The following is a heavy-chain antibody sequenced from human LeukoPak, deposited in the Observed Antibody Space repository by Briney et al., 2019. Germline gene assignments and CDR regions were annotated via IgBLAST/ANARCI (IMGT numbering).Heavy chain of an antibody. CDR3: AKEALVVVAATAAFDI. D-gene: IGHD2-15*01. CDR2: IRYDGSNK. CDR1: GFTFSSYG. J-gene: IGHJ3*02. V-gene: IGHV3-30*02. Sequence: GGSLRLSCAASGFTFSSYGMHWVRQAPGKGLEWVAFIRYDGSNKYYADSVKGRFTISRDNSKNTLYLQMNSLRAEDTAVYYCAKEALVVVAATAAFDIWGQGTMVTVSS.